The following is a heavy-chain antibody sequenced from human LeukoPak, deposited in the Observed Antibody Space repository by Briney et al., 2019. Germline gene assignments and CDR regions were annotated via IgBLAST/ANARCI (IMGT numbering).Heavy chain of an antibody. CDR1: GFTFSVYY. V-gene: IGHV3-74*03. D-gene: IGHD5-12*01. CDR2: ISPDATNS. CDR3: ATGYRSAYSWDS. Sequence: GGSLRLSCAASGFTFSVYYMFWVRQAPGKGLVWVSNISPDATNSKYTDFVEGRFTISRDNAKNTLYLQLNSLRVEDAAVYYCATGYRSAYSWDSWGQGTLVTVSS. J-gene: IGHJ4*02.